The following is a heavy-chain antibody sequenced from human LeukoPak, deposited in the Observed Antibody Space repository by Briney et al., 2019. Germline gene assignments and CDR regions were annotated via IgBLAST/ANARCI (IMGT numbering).Heavy chain of an antibody. CDR1: GFTFDDYA. V-gene: IGHV3-9*03. Sequence: GGSLRLSCAASGFTFDDYAMHWVRQAPGKGLEWVSGISWNSGSIGYADSVKGRFTISRDNAKNSLYLQMNSLRAEDMALYYCAAATRGYYDRTSLSGYFDYWGQGTLVTVSS. D-gene: IGHD3-22*01. CDR3: AAATRGYYDRTSLSGYFDY. J-gene: IGHJ4*02. CDR2: ISWNSGSI.